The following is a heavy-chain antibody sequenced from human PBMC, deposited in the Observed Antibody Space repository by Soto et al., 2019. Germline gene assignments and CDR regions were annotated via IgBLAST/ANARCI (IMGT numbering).Heavy chain of an antibody. J-gene: IGHJ6*02. D-gene: IGHD3-9*01. CDR3: ARDLRGYYGMDV. CDR2: ISGDGSST. V-gene: IGHV3-74*01. CDR1: GFSFRSYW. Sequence: GGSLRLSCAASGFSFRSYWMHWVRQGPGKRLMWVSRISGDGSSTTYADSVRGRISISRDNAKNTLYLQVNSLGAEDTAVYYCARDLRGYYGMDVWGQGTTVTVSS.